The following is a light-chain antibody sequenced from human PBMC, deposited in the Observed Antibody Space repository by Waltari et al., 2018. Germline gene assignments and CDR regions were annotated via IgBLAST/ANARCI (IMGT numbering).Light chain of an antibody. V-gene: IGLV2-14*01. Sequence: QSALTQPASVSGSPGPSTTISCPGTSSDIGASNYVSWHQQHPGKAPKLMIYEVTKRPSGVSDRFSGSKSGNTASLTISGLQSEDEADYYCCSYTISDTYVFGTGTKVTVL. CDR1: SSDIGASNY. CDR3: CSYTISDTYV. J-gene: IGLJ1*01. CDR2: EVT.